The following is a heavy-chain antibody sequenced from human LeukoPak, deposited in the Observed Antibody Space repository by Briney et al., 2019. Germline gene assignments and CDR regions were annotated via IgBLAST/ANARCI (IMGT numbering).Heavy chain of an antibody. CDR2: IWYDGDNK. CDR1: RFTFSSYV. J-gene: IGHJ4*02. V-gene: IGHV3-33*06. CDR3: AKARATYLYDTSGYSALDY. D-gene: IGHD3-22*01. Sequence: PGGSLRLSCAASRFTFSSYVMHWVRQAPGKGLEWVALIWYDGDNKYYSDSVKGRFTISRDNSKNTLYLQMNSLRAEDTAVYYCAKARATYLYDTSGYSALDYWGQGTLVTVSS.